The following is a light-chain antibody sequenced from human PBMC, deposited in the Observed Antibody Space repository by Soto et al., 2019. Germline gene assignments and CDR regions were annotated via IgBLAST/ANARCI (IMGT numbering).Light chain of an antibody. CDR1: QNVANY. CDR3: QQYGSSVWT. CDR2: GAS. V-gene: IGKV3-20*01. J-gene: IGKJ1*01. Sequence: VLTQSRGTLSLSPGQRATLTCRASQNVANYLDWYQQKPGQAPRLLIYGASSRATGIPDRFSGSGSGTDFTLTISRLEPEDFAVYYCQQYGSSVWTFGQGTKVDIK.